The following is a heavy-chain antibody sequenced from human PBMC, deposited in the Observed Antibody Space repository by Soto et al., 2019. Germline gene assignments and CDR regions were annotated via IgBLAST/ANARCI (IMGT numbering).Heavy chain of an antibody. V-gene: IGHV4-59*01. CDR3: ARSRGGYFDY. CDR1: GASISSYY. Sequence: QVQLQESGPGLVKPSETLSLTCTVSGASISSYYWSWIRHPTGKGLEWIGYIYYSGSTNYNPSLKSRVTISLDTSKNQFSLKLSSVTAADTAVSYCARSRGGYFDYWGKGTLVTVSS. CDR2: IYYSGST. D-gene: IGHD3-22*01. J-gene: IGHJ4*02.